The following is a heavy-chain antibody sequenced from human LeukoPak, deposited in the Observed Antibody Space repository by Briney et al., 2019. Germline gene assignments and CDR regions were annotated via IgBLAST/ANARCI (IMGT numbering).Heavy chain of an antibody. J-gene: IGHJ4*02. CDR3: ARVVEGYGSGSYFDY. Sequence: PGGSLRLSCAASGITFSSYGMSWVRQAPGKGLEWVSSISSTGGTTYYADSVKGRFTISRDNSKSTLYLQMNSLRAEDTAVYYCARVVEGYGSGSYFDYWGQGTLVTVSS. D-gene: IGHD3-10*01. V-gene: IGHV3-23*01. CDR2: ISSTGGTT. CDR1: GITFSSYG.